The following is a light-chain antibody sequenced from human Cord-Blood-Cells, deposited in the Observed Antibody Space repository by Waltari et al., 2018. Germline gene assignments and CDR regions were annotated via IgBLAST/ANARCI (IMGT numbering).Light chain of an antibody. CDR3: CSYAGSSTWV. Sequence: QSALTQPASVSGSPGQSITIHCTGTRSDVGSYKLVFWYQQHPGKAPNLMIYEGSKRPSGVSNRFSGSKSGNTASLTISGLQAEDEADYYCCSYAGSSTWVFGGGTKLTVL. J-gene: IGLJ3*02. CDR2: EGS. V-gene: IGLV2-23*01. CDR1: RSDVGSYKL.